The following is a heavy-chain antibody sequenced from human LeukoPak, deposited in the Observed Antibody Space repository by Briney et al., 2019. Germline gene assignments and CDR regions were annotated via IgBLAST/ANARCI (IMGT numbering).Heavy chain of an antibody. V-gene: IGHV3-23*01. D-gene: IGHD3-10*01. CDR2: DHDGST. J-gene: IGHJ4*02. Sequence: PGGSLRLSCAASGFTFDDYAIHWVRQAPGKGLEWVSTDHDGSTCYADSVKGRFTISRDNFRNTLYLQMNSLRAEDTAVYYCARLHRGVRELYWGPGTLVTVSS. CDR1: GFTFDDYA. CDR3: ARLHRGVRELY.